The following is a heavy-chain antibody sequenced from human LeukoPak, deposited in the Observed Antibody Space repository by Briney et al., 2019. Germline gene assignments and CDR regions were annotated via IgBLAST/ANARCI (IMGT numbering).Heavy chain of an antibody. CDR2: ISAYNGNT. J-gene: IGHJ4*02. CDR1: GYTFTSYG. CDR3: ARDPRHHPTDPGFDY. V-gene: IGHV1-18*01. Sequence: ASVKVSCKASGYTFTSYGISWVRQAPGQGLEWMGWISAYNGNTNYAQKLQGRVTMTTDTSTSTAYMELRSLRSDDTAVYYCARDPRHHPTDPGFDYWGQGTLVTVSS.